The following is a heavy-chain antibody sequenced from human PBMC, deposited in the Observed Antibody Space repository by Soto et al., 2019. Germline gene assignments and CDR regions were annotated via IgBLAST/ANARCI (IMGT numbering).Heavy chain of an antibody. Sequence: QVQLVESGGGVVQPGRSRRLSCAASGFTFSSYGMHWVRQAPGKGLEWVAVIWYDGSNKYYADSVKGRFTISRDNSKNTLYLQMNSLRAEDTAVYYCARDVGYGDYGGWFDPWGQGTLVTVSS. V-gene: IGHV3-33*01. CDR1: GFTFSSYG. CDR3: ARDVGYGDYGGWFDP. CDR2: IWYDGSNK. J-gene: IGHJ5*02. D-gene: IGHD4-17*01.